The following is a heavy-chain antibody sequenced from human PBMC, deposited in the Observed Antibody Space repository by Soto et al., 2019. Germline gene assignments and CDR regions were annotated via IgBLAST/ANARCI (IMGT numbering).Heavy chain of an antibody. CDR1: GYTFTSYD. CDR3: ARAGMDDTSWKYSYGKDV. V-gene: IGHV1-8*01. Sequence: QVHLVQSGAEVKQPGASVKVSCKASGYTFTSYDINWVRQATGQGLEWMGWMNPNTGSTGYAQKFQGRVTMTRNSSISTAYMELSSLRSEDTAVYYCARAGMDDTSWKYSYGKDVWGQGTSVTVSS. D-gene: IGHD3-10*01. CDR2: MNPNTGST. J-gene: IGHJ6*02.